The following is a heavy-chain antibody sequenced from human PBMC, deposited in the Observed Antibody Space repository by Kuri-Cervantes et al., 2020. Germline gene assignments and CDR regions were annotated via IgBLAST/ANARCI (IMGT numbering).Heavy chain of an antibody. CDR2: INPNSGGT. J-gene: IGHJ4*02. Sequence: ASVKVSCKASGYTFTGYYMHWVRQAPGQGLEWTGWINPNSGGTNYAQKFQGRVTMTRDTSISTAYMELSRLRSDDTAVYYCARYHTAMVIGFDYWGQGTLVTVSS. V-gene: IGHV1-2*02. CDR3: ARYHTAMVIGFDY. CDR1: GYTFTGYY. D-gene: IGHD5-18*01.